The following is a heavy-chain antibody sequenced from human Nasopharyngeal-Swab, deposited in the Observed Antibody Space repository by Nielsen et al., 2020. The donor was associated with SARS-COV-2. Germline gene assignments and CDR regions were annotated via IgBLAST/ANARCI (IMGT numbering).Heavy chain of an antibody. D-gene: IGHD2-15*01. CDR1: GFAFSAYT. V-gene: IGHV3-21*04. CDR3: AAPGTRCSGDKCDMWVFDY. Sequence: GESLKISCVGSGFAFSAYTINWVRQAPGKGLEWVSSISSSGTSTHYAESVKGRFAISRDNPKNTLYLQMSSLRVEDTAVYYCAAPGTRCSGDKCDMWVFDYWGQGTQVTVSS. J-gene: IGHJ4*02. CDR2: ISSSGTST.